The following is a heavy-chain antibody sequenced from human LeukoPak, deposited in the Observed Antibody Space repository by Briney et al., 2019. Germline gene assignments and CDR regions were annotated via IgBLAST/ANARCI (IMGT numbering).Heavy chain of an antibody. D-gene: IGHD1-1*01. V-gene: IGHV3-23*01. CDR3: AKGYVVFEY. CDR1: GFTFSSYA. Sequence: GGSLRLSCAASGFTFSSYAMSWVRQAPGKGLEWVSSIGGSGYRTYYADSVKGRFTISRDNSKNTLYLQMNSLRAEDTAVYYCAKGYVVFEYWGQGTLVTVSS. CDR2: IGGSGYRT. J-gene: IGHJ4*02.